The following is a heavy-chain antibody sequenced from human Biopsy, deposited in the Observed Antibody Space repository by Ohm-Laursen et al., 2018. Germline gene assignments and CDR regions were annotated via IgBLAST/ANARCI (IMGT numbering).Heavy chain of an antibody. D-gene: IGHD3-9*01. J-gene: IGHJ3*01. V-gene: IGHV3-9*01. Sequence: SLRLSCSASGFKFDDYGMNWVRQVPGKGLEWVSRISWNSGSIGYVDSVKGRFTISRDNAKNSLYLQMDSLKAEDTALYYCARGYYDIGTGYHYDVFDFWGRGTLVTVSS. CDR2: ISWNSGSI. CDR3: ARGYYDIGTGYHYDVFDF. CDR1: GFKFDDYG.